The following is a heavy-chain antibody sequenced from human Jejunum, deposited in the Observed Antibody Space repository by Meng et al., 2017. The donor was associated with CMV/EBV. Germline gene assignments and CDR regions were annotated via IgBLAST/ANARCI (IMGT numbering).Heavy chain of an antibody. J-gene: IGHJ4*02. CDR2: INHDGTET. CDR3: VKDFAWSIDF. CDR1: GFSFSASG. V-gene: IGHV3-74*01. Sequence: EGRVGRFGGEFFQPGGSLRLACAGAGFSFSASGLHWGRQDPGQGLVWVARINHDGTETIYRYSVRVRFTVSRDYTKNTVSLEMNSLRVEDTALYYCVKDFAWSIDFWGQGVLVTVSS. D-gene: IGHD3-3*01.